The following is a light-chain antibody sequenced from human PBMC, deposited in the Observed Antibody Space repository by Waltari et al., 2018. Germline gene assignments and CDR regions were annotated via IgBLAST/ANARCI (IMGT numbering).Light chain of an antibody. V-gene: IGLV1-44*01. Sequence: QSVLTQPPSASGTPGQRVLISCSGSSTHIGADSVDWYQQFQGKAPKLLIYRNDHRPSGVPDRFSGSKSGTSASLALSGLQSEDEADYYCAAWDKILSAYVFGTGTKVTVL. CDR1: STHIGADS. J-gene: IGLJ1*01. CDR2: RND. CDR3: AAWDKILSAYV.